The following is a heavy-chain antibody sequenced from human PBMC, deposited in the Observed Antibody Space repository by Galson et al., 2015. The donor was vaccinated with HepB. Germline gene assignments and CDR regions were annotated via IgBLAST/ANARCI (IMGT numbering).Heavy chain of an antibody. V-gene: IGHV3-30-3*01. J-gene: IGHJ4*02. CDR2: ISSDGSNR. CDR1: GFTFSNYA. Sequence: SLRLSCAASGFTFSNYAMHWVRQAPGKGLEWVAVISSDGSNRYYADSVKGRITISRDSSKNTLYLQMNSLRAEDTAVYYCARDVIRGGQGTLVTVSS. D-gene: IGHD2/OR15-2a*01. CDR3: ARDVIR.